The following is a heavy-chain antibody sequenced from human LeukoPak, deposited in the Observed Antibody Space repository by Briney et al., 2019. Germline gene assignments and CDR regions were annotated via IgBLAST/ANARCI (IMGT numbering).Heavy chain of an antibody. CDR3: VRGHTSGWSNFDS. V-gene: IGHV3-21*01. Sequence: GGSLRLSCAASGFTFSTYIMTWVRQAPGMGLEWVSSISGNSVFIYYADSVTGRFTMSRDNAKNSLYLQMSSLRAEDTAVYYCVRGHTSGWSNFDSWGLGTLVTVSS. CDR2: ISGNSVFI. J-gene: IGHJ4*02. D-gene: IGHD6-19*01. CDR1: GFTFSTYI.